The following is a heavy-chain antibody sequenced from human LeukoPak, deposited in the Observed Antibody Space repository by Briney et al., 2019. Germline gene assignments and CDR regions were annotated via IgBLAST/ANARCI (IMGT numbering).Heavy chain of an antibody. V-gene: IGHV1-2*02. CDR3: ARTPLTIFGVVITSIDY. CDR1: GYTFTGYY. Sequence: PAASVKVSCKASGYTFTGYYMHWVRQAPGQGLEWMGWINPNSGGTNYAQKFQGRVTMTRDTSISTAYMELSRLRSDDTAVYYCARTPLTIFGVVITSIDYGGQGTLVTVSS. J-gene: IGHJ4*02. CDR2: INPNSGGT. D-gene: IGHD3-3*01.